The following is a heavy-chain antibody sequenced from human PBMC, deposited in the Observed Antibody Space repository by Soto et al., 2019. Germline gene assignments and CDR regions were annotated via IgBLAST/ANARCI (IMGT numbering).Heavy chain of an antibody. CDR2: ISYDGSNK. V-gene: IGHV3-30-3*01. Sequence: PGGSLRLSCAASGFTFSSYAMHWVRQALGKGLEWVAVISYDGSNKYYADSVKGRFTISRDNSKNTLYLQMNSLRAEDTAVYYCARGASIAAAGTSAHYYYYGMDVWGQGTTVTVSS. J-gene: IGHJ6*02. CDR1: GFTFSSYA. CDR3: ARGASIAAAGTSAHYYYYGMDV. D-gene: IGHD6-13*01.